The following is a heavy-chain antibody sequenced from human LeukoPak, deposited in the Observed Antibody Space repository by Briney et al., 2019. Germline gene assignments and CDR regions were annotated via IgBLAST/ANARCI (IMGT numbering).Heavy chain of an antibody. CDR3: ARDRYDSSVGGMDV. V-gene: IGHV3-21*06. J-gene: IGHJ6*02. CDR1: GFGISTYS. CDR2: ISSSGKYV. D-gene: IGHD6-6*01. Sequence: GGSLRLSCSAAGFGISTYSMNCVRQAPGKGLEWVSSISSSGKYVYYGDSVKGRFTLSRDDAKNELYLQMNSLRAEDTALYYCARDRYDSSVGGMDVWGQGTTVTVSS.